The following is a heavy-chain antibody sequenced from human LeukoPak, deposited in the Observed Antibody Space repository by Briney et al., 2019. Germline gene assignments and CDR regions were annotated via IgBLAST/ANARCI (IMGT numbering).Heavy chain of an antibody. CDR2: IYSGGST. J-gene: IGHJ4*02. V-gene: IGHV3-66*01. CDR3: ARVRVSSSGWYN. CDR1: GFTFNNYA. D-gene: IGHD6-19*01. Sequence: GGSLRLSCAASGFTFNNYAMSWVRQAPGKGLEWVSVIYSGGSTYYADSVKGRFTISRDNSKNTLYLQMNSLRAEDTAVYYCARVRVSSSGWYNWGQGTLVTVSS.